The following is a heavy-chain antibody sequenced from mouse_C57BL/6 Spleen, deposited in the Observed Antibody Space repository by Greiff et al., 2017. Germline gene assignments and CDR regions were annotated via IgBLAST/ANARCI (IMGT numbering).Heavy chain of an antibody. CDR3: ARSYPQGGIDY. D-gene: IGHD3-2*02. V-gene: IGHV1-81*01. CDR2: IYPRSGNT. CDR1: GYTFTSYG. Sequence: QVQLQHSGAELARPGASVKLSCKASGYTFTSYGISWVKQRTGQGLEWIGEIYPRSGNTYYNEKFKGKATLTADKSSSTAYMELRSLTSEDSAVYFCARSYPQGGIDYWGQGTTLTVSS. J-gene: IGHJ2*01.